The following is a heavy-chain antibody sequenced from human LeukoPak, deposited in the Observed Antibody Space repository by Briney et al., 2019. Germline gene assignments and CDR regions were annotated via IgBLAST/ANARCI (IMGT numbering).Heavy chain of an antibody. CDR3: AKADYSTTYFDY. V-gene: IGHV3-23*01. D-gene: IGHD4-11*01. CDR1: GFTFSSYA. Sequence: QTGGSLRLSCAASGFTFSSYAMSWVRQAPGKGLEWVSAISGSGGSTYYADSVKGRFTISRDNSKNTLYLQMNSLRAEDTAVYYCAKADYSTTYFDYWGQGTLVTVSS. J-gene: IGHJ4*02. CDR2: ISGSGGST.